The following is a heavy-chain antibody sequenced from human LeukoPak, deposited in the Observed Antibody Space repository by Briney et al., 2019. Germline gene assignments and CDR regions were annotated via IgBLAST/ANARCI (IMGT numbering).Heavy chain of an antibody. J-gene: IGHJ4*02. D-gene: IGHD4-17*01. CDR1: GGSISSGGYY. V-gene: IGHV4-31*03. CDR2: IYYSGST. Sequence: SETLSLTCTVSGGSISSGGYYWSWIRQHPGKGLEWIGYIYYSGSTYYNPSLKSRVTISVDTSKNQFSLKLSSVTAADTAVYYCARVRPYGDYRLSEVAYWGQGTLVTVSS. CDR3: ARVRPYGDYRLSEVAY.